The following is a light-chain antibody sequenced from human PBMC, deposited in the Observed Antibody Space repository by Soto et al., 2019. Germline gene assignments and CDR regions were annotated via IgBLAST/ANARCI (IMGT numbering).Light chain of an antibody. CDR3: SSYTSSSTRV. CDR1: SSDVGAYTY. V-gene: IGLV2-14*01. J-gene: IGLJ3*02. CDR2: EVS. Sequence: QSVLTQPASVSGSPGQSITISCTGTSSDVGAYTYVSWYQQHPGKAPKLMIYEVSNRPSGVSNRFSGSKSGNTASLTISGLQAEDEADYYCSSYTSSSTRVFGGGTKVTVL.